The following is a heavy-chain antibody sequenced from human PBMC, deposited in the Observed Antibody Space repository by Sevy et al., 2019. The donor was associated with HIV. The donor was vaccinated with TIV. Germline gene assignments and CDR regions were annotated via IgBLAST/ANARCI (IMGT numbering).Heavy chain of an antibody. CDR2: IKQDGSEK. CDR1: GFTFSSYW. V-gene: IGHV3-7*03. D-gene: IGHD5-12*01. CDR3: ARDKFYSGYDLFYGMDV. J-gene: IGHJ6*02. Sequence: GGSLRLSCAASGFTFSSYWMSWVRQAPGKGLEWVANIKQDGSEKNYVDSVKGRFTISRDNAKNSLYLQMNSLRAEDTAVYYCARDKFYSGYDLFYGMDVWGQGTTVTVSS.